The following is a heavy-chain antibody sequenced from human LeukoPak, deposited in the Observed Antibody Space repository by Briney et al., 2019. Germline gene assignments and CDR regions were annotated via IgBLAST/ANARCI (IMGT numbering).Heavy chain of an antibody. CDR2: IKSKTDGGTT. CDR1: GFTFSNAW. D-gene: IGHD3-9*01. Sequence: GGSLRLSCAASGFTFSNAWMSWVRQAPGKGLEWVGRIKSKTDGGTTDYAAPVKGRFTISRDDSKNTLYRQMNSLKTEDTAVYYCTTDLYYDILTGQAGAGWGQGTLVTVSS. CDR3: TTDLYYDILTGQAGAG. V-gene: IGHV3-15*01. J-gene: IGHJ4*02.